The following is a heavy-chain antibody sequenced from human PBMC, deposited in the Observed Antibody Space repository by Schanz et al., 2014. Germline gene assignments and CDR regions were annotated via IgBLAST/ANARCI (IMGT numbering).Heavy chain of an antibody. CDR3: ATNSPFRMVRGSNAFDA. D-gene: IGHD3-10*01. CDR1: GYTVSALA. Sequence: QVQLLQSGSEEKKPGASVKVSCEISGYTVSALAMHWVRQAPGKGLEWLGGFDVEDGETIYAQKFQGRVTMTEDTTTETAYMELSGLRSGDTAVYYCATNSPFRMVRGSNAFDAWGQGTMVTVSS. CDR2: FDVEDGET. J-gene: IGHJ3*01. V-gene: IGHV1-24*01.